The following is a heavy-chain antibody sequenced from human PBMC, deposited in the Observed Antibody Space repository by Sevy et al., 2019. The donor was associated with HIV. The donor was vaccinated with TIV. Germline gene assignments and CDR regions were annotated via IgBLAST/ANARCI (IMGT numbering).Heavy chain of an antibody. CDR2: IWHDGSNK. V-gene: IGHV3-30*02. CDR3: ARETDNSARWLDP. Sequence: GGSLRLSCAASGFIFNFHGMHWVSQAPGKGLESVAFIWHDGSNKYMADSVKGRFTISRDNSKNTLFLQMNSLTVEDTAVYYCARETDNSARWLDPWGQGTLVTVSS. J-gene: IGHJ5*02. CDR1: GFIFNFHG. D-gene: IGHD4-4*01.